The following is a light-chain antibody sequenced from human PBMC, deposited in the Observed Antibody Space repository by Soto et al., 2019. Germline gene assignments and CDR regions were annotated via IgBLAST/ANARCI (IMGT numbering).Light chain of an antibody. CDR2: DAS. CDR3: QQRRNWPLT. Sequence: EIVLTQSPATLSLSPGERATLSCRASQSVSSNSAWYQQKPGQAPRLLVYDASNRATGIPARFSGSGSGTDFTLTISSLVTEDFAVYYCQQRRNWPLTFGGGTKVEIK. J-gene: IGKJ4*01. V-gene: IGKV3-11*01. CDR1: QSVSSN.